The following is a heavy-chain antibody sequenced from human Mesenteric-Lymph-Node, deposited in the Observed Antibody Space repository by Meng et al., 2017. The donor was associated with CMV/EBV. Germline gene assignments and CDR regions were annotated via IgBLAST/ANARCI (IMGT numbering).Heavy chain of an antibody. CDR3: ARQWLGELAFDS. Sequence: CTFSGFSLSTSGVSVGWIRQPPGKALEWLALIYWDDDKRYSPSLKGRLTITKDTSKNQVVLTMTNMDPVDTASYYCARQWLGELAFDSWGQGALVNVSS. CDR1: GFSLSTSGVS. CDR2: IYWDDDK. J-gene: IGHJ4*02. V-gene: IGHV2-5*02. D-gene: IGHD3-10*01.